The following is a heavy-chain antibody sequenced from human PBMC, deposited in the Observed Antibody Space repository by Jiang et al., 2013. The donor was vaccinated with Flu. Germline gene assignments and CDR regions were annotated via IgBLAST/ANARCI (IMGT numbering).Heavy chain of an antibody. V-gene: IGHV4-39*07. D-gene: IGHD3-10*01. CDR1: GGSISSSSYY. Sequence: TLSLTCTVSGGSISSSSYYWGWIRQPPGKGLEWIGSIYYSGSTYYNPSLKSRVTISVDTSKNQFSLKLSSVTAADTAVYYCARHDSYYGSRSYQTFDYWGQGTLVTVSS. J-gene: IGHJ4*02. CDR2: IYYSGST. CDR3: ARHDSYYGSRSYQTFDY.